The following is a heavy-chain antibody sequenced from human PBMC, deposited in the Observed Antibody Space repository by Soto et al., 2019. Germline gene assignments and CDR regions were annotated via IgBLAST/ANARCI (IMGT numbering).Heavy chain of an antibody. J-gene: IGHJ3*02. Sequence: GASAKVSCKVSGYTLPELSMHWVLQTPGKGLEWMGGFDPEDGNTNYAQKLQGRVTMNTDTSPSTAYMELRSLRSDDKAVYYCAGYDSSGYFEGAFDIWGQGTMVTVSS. CDR3: AGYDSSGYFEGAFDI. CDR2: FDPEDGNT. CDR1: GYTLPELS. D-gene: IGHD3-22*01. V-gene: IGHV1-24*01.